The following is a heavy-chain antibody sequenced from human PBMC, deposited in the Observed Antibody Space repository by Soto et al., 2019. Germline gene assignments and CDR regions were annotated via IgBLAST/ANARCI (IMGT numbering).Heavy chain of an antibody. CDR2: ISYSGST. D-gene: IGHD4-17*01. Sequence: SETLSLTCXVSGGSISSYYWLWIRQPPGKGLEWIGYISYSGSTNYNPSLKSRPTMSVDTSKNQFSLKLRSVTAADTAVYYCARASPYGDYALDYWGQGTLVTVSS. V-gene: IGHV4-59*01. CDR1: GGSISSYY. J-gene: IGHJ4*02. CDR3: ARASPYGDYALDY.